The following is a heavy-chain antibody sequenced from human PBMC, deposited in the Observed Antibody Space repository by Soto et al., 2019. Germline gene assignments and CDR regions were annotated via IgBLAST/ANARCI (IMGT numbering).Heavy chain of an antibody. CDR2: IYPGDSDT. J-gene: IGHJ6*02. D-gene: IGHD2-2*02. Sequence: LGESLKISCKGSGYSFTSYCIGWVRQMPWKGLEWMGIIYPGDSDTRYSPSFQGQVTISADKSISTAYLQWSSLKASDTAMYYCAICSSTSCYTSSYYYYGMDVWGQGTTVTVSS. CDR3: AICSSTSCYTSSYYYYGMDV. CDR1: GYSFTSYC. V-gene: IGHV5-51*01.